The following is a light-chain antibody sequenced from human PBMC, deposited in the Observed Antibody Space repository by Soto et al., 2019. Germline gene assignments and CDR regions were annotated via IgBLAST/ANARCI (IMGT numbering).Light chain of an antibody. J-gene: IGKJ1*01. CDR3: QHYYSFWT. Sequence: DIQMTQSPSTLSASVGDRVTITCRASQSISSYLNWYQQKPGKAPKLLIYKASSLESGVPSRFSGSGSGTEFTLTISSLQPDDFATYYCQHYYSFWTFGQGTKVDI. CDR2: KAS. CDR1: QSISSY. V-gene: IGKV1-5*03.